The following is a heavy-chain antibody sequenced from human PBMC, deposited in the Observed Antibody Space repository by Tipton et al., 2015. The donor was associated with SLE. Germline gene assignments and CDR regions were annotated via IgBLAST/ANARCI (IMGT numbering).Heavy chain of an antibody. V-gene: IGHV4-39*07. CDR3: ARLVGGWHYFDY. J-gene: IGHJ4*02. CDR2: IYYSGST. Sequence: TLSLTCTVSGGSISSSRYYWGWFRQPPGRRLEWIGSIYYSGSTYDNPSLRSRVTISVDTSKNQFSLRLSSVTAADTALYYCARLVGGWHYFDYWGQGMLVSVSS. D-gene: IGHD6-19*01. CDR1: GGSISSSRYY.